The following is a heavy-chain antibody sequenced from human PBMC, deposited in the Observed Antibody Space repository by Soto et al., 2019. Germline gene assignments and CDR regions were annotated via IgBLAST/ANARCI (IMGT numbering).Heavy chain of an antibody. CDR2: ISRNSAYI. D-gene: IGHD3-10*01. V-gene: IGHV3-21*01. CDR3: TRDASRDRSARGWFDP. CDR1: GFTFRSFT. J-gene: IGHJ5*02. Sequence: KTGGSLRLSCAASGFTFRSFTMNWVRQAPGKGLEWVSTISRNSAYIYYTDALRGRFTISRDNAKNSLHLQMNSLRAEDTAVYYCTRDASRDRSARGWFDPWGPGTLVTVSS.